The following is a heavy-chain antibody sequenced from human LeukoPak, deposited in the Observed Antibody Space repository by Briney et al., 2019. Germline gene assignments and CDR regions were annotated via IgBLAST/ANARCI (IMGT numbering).Heavy chain of an antibody. D-gene: IGHD3-22*01. Sequence: ASVKVSCKASGYTFTSYDINWARQATGQGLEWMGWISAYNGNTNYAQKLQGRVTMTTDTSTSTAYMELRSLRSDDTAVYYCARDLARWYYDSSGYYSDYWGQGTLVTVSS. CDR1: GYTFTSYD. CDR3: ARDLARWYYDSSGYYSDY. CDR2: ISAYNGNT. J-gene: IGHJ4*02. V-gene: IGHV1-18*01.